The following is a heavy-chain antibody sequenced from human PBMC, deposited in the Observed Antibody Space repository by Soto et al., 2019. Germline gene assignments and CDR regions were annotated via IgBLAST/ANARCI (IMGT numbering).Heavy chain of an antibody. CDR1: GFTFSNYW. D-gene: IGHD3-22*01. J-gene: IGHJ4*02. Sequence: EVQLVESVGDLVQPGGSLRLSCLASGFTFSNYWMHWVRQPPGKGLEWVSRIKNDGSGAYYADSVKGRFTISRDNAKNXLYLQMNSLRVEETAVYYCTRGDGDYHDGNGYLGRHWGQGTLVTVSS. CDR2: IKNDGSGA. V-gene: IGHV3-74*01. CDR3: TRGDGDYHDGNGYLGRH.